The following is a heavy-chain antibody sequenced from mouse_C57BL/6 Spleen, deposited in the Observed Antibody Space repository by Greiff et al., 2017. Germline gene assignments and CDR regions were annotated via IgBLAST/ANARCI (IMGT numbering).Heavy chain of an antibody. CDR2: FYPGSGSI. CDR1: GYTFTEYT. J-gene: IGHJ2*01. Sequence: QVQLKQSGAELVKPGASVKLSCKASGYTFTEYTIHWVKQRSGQGLEWIGWFYPGSGSIKYNEKFKDKATLTADKSSSTVYMELSRLTSEDSAVYFCARHGKVYDYDGYYFDYWGQGTTLTVSS. CDR3: ARHGKVYDYDGYYFDY. D-gene: IGHD2-4*01. V-gene: IGHV1-62-2*01.